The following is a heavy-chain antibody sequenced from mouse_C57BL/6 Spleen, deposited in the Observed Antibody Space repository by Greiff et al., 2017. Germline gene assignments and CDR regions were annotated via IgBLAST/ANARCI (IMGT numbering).Heavy chain of an antibody. CDR3: VRQGYYGSSRYWYFDV. D-gene: IGHD1-1*01. CDR2: IRSKSNNYAT. V-gene: IGHV10-1*01. CDR1: GFSFNTYA. J-gene: IGHJ1*03. Sequence: EVQGVESGGGLVQPKGSLKLSCAASGFSFNTYAMNWVRQAPGKGLEWVARIRSKSNNYATYYADSVKDSFTISRDDSESMLYLQINNLKTEDTAMYYCVRQGYYGSSRYWYFDVWGTGTTVTVSS.